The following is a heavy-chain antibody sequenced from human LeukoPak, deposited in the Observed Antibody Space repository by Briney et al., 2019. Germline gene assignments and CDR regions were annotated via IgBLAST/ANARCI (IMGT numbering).Heavy chain of an antibody. Sequence: ASVKVSCKASGDTFTSYYMHWVRQAPGQGLEWMGIINPSGDSTSSAQTFQGRVTMTRDMSMSTVYMALSSLRTEDTAVYYCARGRHSYESSDYYYEGDAFDIWGQGTMVTVSS. CDR3: ARGRHSYESSDYYYEGDAFDI. CDR2: INPSGDST. CDR1: GDTFTSYY. D-gene: IGHD3-22*01. V-gene: IGHV1-46*01. J-gene: IGHJ3*02.